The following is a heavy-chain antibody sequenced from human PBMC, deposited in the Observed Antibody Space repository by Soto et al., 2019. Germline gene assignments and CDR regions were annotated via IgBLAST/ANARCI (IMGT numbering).Heavy chain of an antibody. CDR1: GYTFTRYG. J-gene: IGHJ6*02. Sequence: QLQLVQSGAEVKKPGASVKVSCKASGYTFTRYGISWVRQAPGQGLEWMGWISGYNGDTKYAQILQGRVTMTTDTSTTTANMELRSLRSHDTAIYYCARQVVPTAIEYYYGMDVWGQGTTVTVSS. CDR3: ARQVVPTAIEYYYGMDV. V-gene: IGHV1-18*01. D-gene: IGHD2-2*01. CDR2: ISGYNGDT.